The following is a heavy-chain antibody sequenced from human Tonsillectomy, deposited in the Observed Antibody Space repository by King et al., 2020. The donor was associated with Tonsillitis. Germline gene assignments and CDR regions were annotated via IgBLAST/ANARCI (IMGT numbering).Heavy chain of an antibody. D-gene: IGHD4-17*01. V-gene: IGHV3-30-3*01. CDR1: GFTFSTYA. CDR2: ISDDGSRK. Sequence: VQLVESGGGVVQPGRSLRLSCAASGFTFSTYAIHWVRQAPGKGLEWVAVISDDGSRKYYADSVKGRFTISRDNSKNTLYLQMKSLGPEDTALYYCAKGTVITTLGAFHIWGQGTMVTVSS. CDR3: AKGTVITTLGAFHI. J-gene: IGHJ3*02.